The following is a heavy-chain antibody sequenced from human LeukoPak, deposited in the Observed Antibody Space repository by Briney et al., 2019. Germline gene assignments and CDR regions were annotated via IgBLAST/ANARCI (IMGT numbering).Heavy chain of an antibody. D-gene: IGHD6-6*01. V-gene: IGHV4-59*01. CDR2: IYYSGST. Sequence: SETLSLTCTVSGGSISSYYWSWVRQPPGKGQEWIGYIYYSGSTNYNPSLKSRVTISVDTSKNQFSLKLSSVTAADTAVYYCARATIIAGRFDYWGQGTLVTVSS. CDR1: GGSISSYY. J-gene: IGHJ4*02. CDR3: ARATIIAGRFDY.